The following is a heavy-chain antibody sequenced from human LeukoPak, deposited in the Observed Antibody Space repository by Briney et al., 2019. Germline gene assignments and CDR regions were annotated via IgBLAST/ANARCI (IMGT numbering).Heavy chain of an antibody. CDR2: ISGSGGST. CDR1: GGSISSYY. CDR3: ARVFGSSWPEGY. J-gene: IGHJ4*02. Sequence: ETLSLTCTVSGGSISSYYWSWVRQAPGKGLEWVSAISGSGGSTYYADSVKGRFTISRDNSKNTLYLQMNSLRAEDTAVYYCARVFGSSWPEGYWGQGTLVTVSS. D-gene: IGHD6-13*01. V-gene: IGHV3-23*01.